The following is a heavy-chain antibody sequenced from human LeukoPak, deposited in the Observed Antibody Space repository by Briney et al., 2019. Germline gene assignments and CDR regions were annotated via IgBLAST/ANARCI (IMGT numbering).Heavy chain of an antibody. CDR1: GFTFSSNY. V-gene: IGHV3-53*01. D-gene: IGHD3-3*01. Sequence: GGSLRLSCAASGFTFSSNYMSWVRQAPGKGLEWVSVIYSGGSTYYADSVKGRFTISRDNSKNTLYLQMNSLRAEDTAVYYCARSPDYDFWSGYYTVHYYGMDVWGQGTTVTVSS. J-gene: IGHJ6*02. CDR3: ARSPDYDFWSGYYTVHYYGMDV. CDR2: IYSGGST.